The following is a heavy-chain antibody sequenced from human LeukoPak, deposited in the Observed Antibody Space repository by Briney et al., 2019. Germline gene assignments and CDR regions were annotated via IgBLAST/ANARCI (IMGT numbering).Heavy chain of an antibody. CDR1: GYSFTGYH. CDR3: AREFSSKLEWLAYVTGDDAFDV. D-gene: IGHD3-3*01. Sequence: GASVKVSCKAFGYSFTGYHLHWVRQAPRQGLEWMGWVNPKTGGTNYARKFQGRATMTRDTSINTVHMELSRLTSDDTAVYYCAREFSSKLEWLAYVTGDDAFDVWGQGTMITVS. J-gene: IGHJ3*01. CDR2: VNPKTGGT. V-gene: IGHV1-2*02.